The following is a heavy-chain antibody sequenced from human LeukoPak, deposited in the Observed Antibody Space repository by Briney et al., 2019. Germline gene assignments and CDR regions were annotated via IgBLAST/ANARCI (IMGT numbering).Heavy chain of an antibody. J-gene: IGHJ4*02. CDR2: ISSSGSTI. V-gene: IGHV3-48*04. Sequence: PGGSLRLSCAASGFIFSSYGMSWVRQAPGKGLEWVSYISSSGSTIYYADSVTGRFPISRDNAENSLYLQMNSLRAEDTAVYYCVRGAYSSSWLNFDYWGQGTLVTVSP. CDR3: VRGAYSSSWLNFDY. CDR1: GFIFSSYG. D-gene: IGHD6-13*01.